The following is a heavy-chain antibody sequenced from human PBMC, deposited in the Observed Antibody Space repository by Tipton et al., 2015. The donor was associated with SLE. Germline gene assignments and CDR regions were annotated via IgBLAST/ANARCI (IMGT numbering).Heavy chain of an antibody. Sequence: TLSLTCTVSGISISSSGYSWSGIRQSPGKGLEWIGYMYKTGSTSYNPSLRSRVTISVERTKNQFSLKLSSVTAADTAVYYCARYANWGQLHYFDYWGQGTLVTVSS. CDR2: MYKTGST. CDR1: GISISSSGYS. J-gene: IGHJ4*02. D-gene: IGHD7-27*01. CDR3: ARYANWGQLHYFDY. V-gene: IGHV4-30-2*06.